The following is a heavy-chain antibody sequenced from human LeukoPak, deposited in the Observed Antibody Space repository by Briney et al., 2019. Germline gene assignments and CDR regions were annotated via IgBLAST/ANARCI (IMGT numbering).Heavy chain of an antibody. J-gene: IGHJ6*03. Sequence: PGGSLRLSCAASGLTFSSYSMNWVRQAPGKGLEWVSYISSSSSTIYYADSVKGRFTISRDNSKNTLYLQMNSLRAEDTAVYYCAKVASYGSGSYEVFYMDVWGKGTTVTISS. CDR2: ISSSSSTI. V-gene: IGHV3-48*01. CDR1: GLTFSSYS. CDR3: AKVASYGSGSYEVFYMDV. D-gene: IGHD3-10*01.